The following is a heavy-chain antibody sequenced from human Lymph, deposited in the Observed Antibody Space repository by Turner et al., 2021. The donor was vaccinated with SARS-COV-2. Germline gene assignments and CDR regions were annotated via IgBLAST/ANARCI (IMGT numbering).Heavy chain of an antibody. J-gene: IGHJ3*02. CDR1: GFTVRSNY. CDR3: ARDLGPLAFDI. V-gene: IGHV3-53*02. CDR2: IDIGGTI. Sequence: EVQLVETGGGLIQPGGSLRLSCAASGFTVRSNYMRWVRQALGKGMEWVSVIDIGGTIYYADSVKGGFTISRDNSKNTLYIQMNSLGAEETAVYYGARDLGPLAFDIWGQGTMVTVSS.